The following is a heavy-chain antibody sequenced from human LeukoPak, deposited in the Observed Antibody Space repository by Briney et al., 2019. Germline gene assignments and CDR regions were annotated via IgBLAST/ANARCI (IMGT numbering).Heavy chain of an antibody. V-gene: IGHV4-38-2*02. J-gene: IGHJ5*02. CDR2: IYRSATT. CDR1: GYTVETGYY. CDR3: AREWATYHNWYDP. Sequence: SETLSLTCTVSGYTVETGYYWAWLRQHPRKGLEWIGSIYRSATTYYNPSLKSRVLISMDMSKNEVSLSLTSVTAADTAVYYCAREWATYHNWYDPWGQGTLVIVSS. D-gene: IGHD1-26*01.